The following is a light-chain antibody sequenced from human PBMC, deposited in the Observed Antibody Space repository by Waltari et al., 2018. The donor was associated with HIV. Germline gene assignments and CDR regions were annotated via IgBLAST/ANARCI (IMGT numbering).Light chain of an antibody. V-gene: IGKV1-39*01. CDR3: QQTYTIPPT. J-gene: IGKJ3*01. Sequence: DIQMTQSPSFLSASVGDRVTITCRANQTISYYLNWFQQKPGKVPQLLLQAASFLQSGVPSRFSGSASGTDFTLTISSLQPEDFAIYYCQQTYTIPPTFGPGTKVDI. CDR2: AAS. CDR1: QTISYY.